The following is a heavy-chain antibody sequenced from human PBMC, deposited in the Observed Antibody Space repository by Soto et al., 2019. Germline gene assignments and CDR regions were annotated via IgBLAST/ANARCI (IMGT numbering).Heavy chain of an antibody. J-gene: IGHJ6*02. CDR1: GFTFSSYW. Sequence: LRLSCAASGFTFSSYWMHWVRQAPGKGLVWVSRINSDGSSTSYADSVKGRFTISRDNAKNTLYLQMNSLRAEDTAVYYCARDQRDYDFWSGYYSDYYGMDVWGQGTTVTVSS. V-gene: IGHV3-74*01. CDR3: ARDQRDYDFWSGYYSDYYGMDV. CDR2: INSDGSST. D-gene: IGHD3-3*01.